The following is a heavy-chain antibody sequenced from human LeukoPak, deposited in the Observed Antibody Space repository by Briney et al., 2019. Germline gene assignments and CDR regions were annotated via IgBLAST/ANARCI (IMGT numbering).Heavy chain of an antibody. V-gene: IGHV1-46*01. J-gene: IGHJ5*02. CDR3: VRGWWGTDYGWTNWFDP. Sequence: ASVKVSCKASGYTFSSYYMNWVRQAPGQGREWMGKINSYGGSTNYAQKFQGRVTMTRDTSTSTVYMELSSLRSEDTAVYYCVRGWWGTDYGWTNWFDPWGQGTLVTVSS. D-gene: IGHD4-17*01. CDR1: GYTFSSYY. CDR2: INSYGGST.